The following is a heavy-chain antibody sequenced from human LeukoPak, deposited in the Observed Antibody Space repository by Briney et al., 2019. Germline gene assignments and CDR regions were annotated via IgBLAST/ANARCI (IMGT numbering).Heavy chain of an antibody. CDR3: AKKGPRGGYFDY. Sequence: PGGSLRLSCAASGFTFSSYAMHWVRQAPGKGLEWVAVISYDGSNKYYADSVKGRFTISRDNSKNTLYLQMNSLRAEDTAVYYCAKKGPRGGYFDYWGQGTLVTVSS. CDR1: GFTFSSYA. CDR2: ISYDGSNK. V-gene: IGHV3-30*18. D-gene: IGHD4-23*01. J-gene: IGHJ4*02.